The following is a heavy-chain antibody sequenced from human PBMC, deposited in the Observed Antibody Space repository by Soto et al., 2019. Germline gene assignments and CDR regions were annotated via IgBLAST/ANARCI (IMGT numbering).Heavy chain of an antibody. D-gene: IGHD2-2*01. CDR1: GFTFNNYP. J-gene: IGHJ5*02. Sequence: PGGSLRLSCAASGFTFNNYPVHWVRQAPGKGLEWVALISNDGRNKDYADSVKGRFTISRDNSKNTLYLQMNSVRVEDTAIYYCARAPVVPAAWFDPWGQGTLVTVSS. CDR3: ARAPVVPAAWFDP. V-gene: IGHV3-30*04. CDR2: ISNDGRNK.